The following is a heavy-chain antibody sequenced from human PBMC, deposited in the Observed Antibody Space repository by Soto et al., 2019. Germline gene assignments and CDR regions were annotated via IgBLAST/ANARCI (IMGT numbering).Heavy chain of an antibody. CDR2: ISSSADST. CDR1: VFTFSSYG. J-gene: IGHJ4*02. V-gene: IGHV3-23*01. CDR3: AHRRGISYYFFDY. D-gene: IGHD2-15*01. Sequence: HPGGSLRLSCAASVFTFSSYGMGWVRQAPGKGLECVSTISSSADSTYYADSVKSRLTITKDTSKNQVVLTVTNMDPVDTATYYCAHRRGISYYFFDYWGPGTLVTVSS.